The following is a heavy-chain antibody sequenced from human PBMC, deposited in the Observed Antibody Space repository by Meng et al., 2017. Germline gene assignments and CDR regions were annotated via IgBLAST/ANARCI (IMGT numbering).Heavy chain of an antibody. J-gene: IGHJ4*02. CDR1: GYTFPSYG. D-gene: IGHD2-15*01. Sequence: ASVTVSCQASGYTFPSYGISWVRQAPGQGLEWMGWISAYNGNTNYAQKLQGRVTMTTDTSTSTAYMELRSLRSDDTAVYYCARYCSGGSCYRSFDYWGQGTLVTVSS. V-gene: IGHV1-18*01. CDR2: ISAYNGNT. CDR3: ARYCSGGSCYRSFDY.